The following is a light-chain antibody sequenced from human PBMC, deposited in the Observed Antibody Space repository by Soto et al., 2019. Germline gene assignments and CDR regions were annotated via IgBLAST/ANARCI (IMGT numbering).Light chain of an antibody. V-gene: IGLV2-14*01. CDR1: RSDIGTYNY. CDR3: KSYTSSTSSV. Sequence: QSVLTQPASVSGSPGQSITISCTGTRSDIGTYNYVSWYQQHPGKAPRLVIYDVSNRPSGVSNRFSGSKSGNTASLTIAGLQSEDEADYYCKSYTSSTSSVSGTWSKLTVL. J-gene: IGLJ1*01. CDR2: DVS.